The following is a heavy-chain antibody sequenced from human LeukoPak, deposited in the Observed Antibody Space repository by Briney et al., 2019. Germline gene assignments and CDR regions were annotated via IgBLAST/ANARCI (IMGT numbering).Heavy chain of an antibody. CDR3: VRHRREWLAPYYYYYMDV. J-gene: IGHJ6*03. Sequence: PSETLSLTCTVSGGSISSSSYYWGWIRQPPGKGLEWIGSIYYSGSTYYSPSLKSRVTISVDTSKNQFSLKLSSVTATDTAVYYCVRHRREWLAPYYYYYMDVWGKGTTVTVSS. CDR2: IYYSGST. D-gene: IGHD6-19*01. V-gene: IGHV4-39*01. CDR1: GGSISSSSYY.